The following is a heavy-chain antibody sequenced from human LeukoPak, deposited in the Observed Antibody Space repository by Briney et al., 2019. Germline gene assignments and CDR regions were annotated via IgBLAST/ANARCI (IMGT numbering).Heavy chain of an antibody. V-gene: IGHV4-61*02. CDR3: ARHYGSGRPFFDY. Sequence: SETLSLTCTVSGGSISSGSYYWSWIRQPAGKGLEWIGRIYTSGSTNYNPSLKSRVTISVDTSKNQFSLKLSSVTAADTAVYYCARHYGSGRPFFDYWGQGTLVTVSS. CDR1: GGSISSGSYY. J-gene: IGHJ4*02. D-gene: IGHD3-10*01. CDR2: IYTSGST.